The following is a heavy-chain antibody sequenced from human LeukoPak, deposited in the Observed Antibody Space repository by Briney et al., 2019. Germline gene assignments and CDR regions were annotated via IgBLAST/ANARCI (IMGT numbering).Heavy chain of an antibody. D-gene: IGHD3-10*01. CDR2: IHTSGRT. CDR1: GGAISTYY. Sequence: SETLSLTCTVSGGAISTYYRSWIQQPAGKGLEWIGRIHTSGRTTHNPSLKRRVTMSVDTSKNQFSLKLTSVTAADTAVYYCARGYGSRSYYGYWGQGTLVTVSS. V-gene: IGHV4-4*07. CDR3: ARGYGSRSYYGY. J-gene: IGHJ4*02.